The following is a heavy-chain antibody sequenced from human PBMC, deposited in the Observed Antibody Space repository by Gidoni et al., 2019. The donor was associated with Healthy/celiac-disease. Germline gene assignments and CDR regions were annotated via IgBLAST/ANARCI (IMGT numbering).Heavy chain of an antibody. CDR3: AKDIAAAGNYYFDY. Sequence: EVQLVESGGGLVQPGRSLRSSCAASGVTCDDYAMHWVRQAPGKGLEWVSGISWNSGSIGYADSVKGRFTISRDNAKNSLYLQMNSLRAEDTALYYCAKDIAAAGNYYFDYWGQGTLVTVSS. D-gene: IGHD6-13*01. CDR2: ISWNSGSI. V-gene: IGHV3-9*01. CDR1: GVTCDDYA. J-gene: IGHJ4*02.